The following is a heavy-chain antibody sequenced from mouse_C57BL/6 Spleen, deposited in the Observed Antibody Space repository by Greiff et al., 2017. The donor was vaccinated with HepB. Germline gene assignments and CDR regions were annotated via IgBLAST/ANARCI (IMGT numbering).Heavy chain of an antibody. CDR2: IWWDDDK. Sequence: QVTLKESGPGILQPSQTLSLTCSFSGFSLSTFGMGVGWIRQPSGKGLEWLAHIWWDDDKYYNPALKSRLTISKDTSKNQVFLKIANVDTADTATYYCARMLYDYDLYYAMDYWGQGTSVTVSS. CDR1: GFSLSTFGMG. CDR3: ARMLYDYDLYYAMDY. V-gene: IGHV8-8*01. J-gene: IGHJ4*01. D-gene: IGHD2-4*01.